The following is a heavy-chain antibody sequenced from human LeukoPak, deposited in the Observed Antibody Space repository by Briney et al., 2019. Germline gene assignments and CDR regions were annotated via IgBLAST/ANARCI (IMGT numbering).Heavy chain of an antibody. CDR3: ARCVTGTGWFHP. CDR2: IYSGGST. V-gene: IGHV3-53*01. CDR1: GFTFSSNY. J-gene: IGHJ5*02. D-gene: IGHD1-1*01. Sequence: GGSLRLSCAASGFTFSSNYMSWVRQAPGKGLEWVSVIYSGGSTYYADSVKGRFTISRDNSKNTLLLQLISLRPEDPAVYYCARCVTGTGWFHPWGQGPLVTVSS.